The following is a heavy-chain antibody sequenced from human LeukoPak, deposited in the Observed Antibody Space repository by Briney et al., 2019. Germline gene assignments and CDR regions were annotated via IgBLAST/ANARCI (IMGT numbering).Heavy chain of an antibody. V-gene: IGHV1-69*04. CDR3: ASINGMNAFDI. J-gene: IGHJ3*02. D-gene: IGHD2-8*01. CDR1: GGTFSSYA. Sequence: SVKVSCKASGGTFSSYAFSWVRQAPGQGLEWMGRIIPILDIANYAQKFQGRVTITADKSTRTRIAYMELSSLRYEDTAVYYFASINGMNAFDIWGQGTMVTVSS. CDR2: IIPILDIA.